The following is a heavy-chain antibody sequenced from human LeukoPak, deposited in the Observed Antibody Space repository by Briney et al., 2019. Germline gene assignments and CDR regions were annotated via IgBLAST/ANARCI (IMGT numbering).Heavy chain of an antibody. CDR2: IRYDGSRV. J-gene: IGHJ5*02. V-gene: IGHV3-30*02. Sequence: GGSLRLSCAASGFTFRDYGMHWVRQAPGKGLEWVAFIRYDGSRVFYVDSVEGRFTVSRDNSKNTLYLQMNSLRAEDTAVYYCAKSGGVYDYVWGSYRSNWFDPWGQGTLVTVSS. CDR3: AKSGGVYDYVWGSYRSNWFDP. D-gene: IGHD3-16*02. CDR1: GFTFRDYG.